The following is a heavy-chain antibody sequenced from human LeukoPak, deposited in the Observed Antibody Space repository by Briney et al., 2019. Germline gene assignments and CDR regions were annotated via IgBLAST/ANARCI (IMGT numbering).Heavy chain of an antibody. D-gene: IGHD1-1*01. CDR3: ARMYDGYYYYGMDV. V-gene: IGHV4-59*01. CDR2: IYYSGST. J-gene: IGHJ6*02. Sequence: SETLSLTCTVSGGSISSYYWSWIRQPPGKGLEWIGYIYYSGSTNYSPSLKSRVTISVDTSKNQFSLKLTSVTAADTAVYYCARMYDGYYYYGMDVWGRGTTVTVSS. CDR1: GGSISSYY.